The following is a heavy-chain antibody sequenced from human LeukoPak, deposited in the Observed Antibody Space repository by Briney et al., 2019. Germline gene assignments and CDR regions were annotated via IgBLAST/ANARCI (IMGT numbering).Heavy chain of an antibody. D-gene: IGHD3-10*01. CDR1: GGSFSGYY. CDR2: INHSGST. V-gene: IGHV4-34*01. CDR3: ARGGMVWGTIDY. Sequence: SETLSLTCAVYGGSFSGYYRSWIRQPPGKGLEWIGEINHSGSTNYNPSLKSRVTISVDTSKNQFSLKLSSVTAADTAVYYCARGGMVWGTIDYWGQGTLVTVSS. J-gene: IGHJ4*02.